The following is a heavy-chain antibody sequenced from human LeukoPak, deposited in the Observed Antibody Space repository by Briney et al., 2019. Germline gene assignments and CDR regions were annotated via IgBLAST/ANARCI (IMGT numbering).Heavy chain of an antibody. V-gene: IGHV3-74*01. CDR3: ARAPYYYDTSGFLI. CDR1: GFTFSSYW. J-gene: IGHJ3*02. CDR2: INSDGSST. Sequence: PGGSLRLSCAASGFTFSSYWMHWVRQAPGKGLVWVSRINSDGSSTTYADSVKGRFTISRDNAKNTLYLQMNSLRAEDTAVYYRARAPYYYDTSGFLIWGQGTMVTVSS. D-gene: IGHD3-22*01.